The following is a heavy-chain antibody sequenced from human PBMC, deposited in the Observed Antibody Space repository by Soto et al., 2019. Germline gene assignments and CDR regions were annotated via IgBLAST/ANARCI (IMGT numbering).Heavy chain of an antibody. Sequence: SETLSLTCTVSGGSISSGTYSWSWIRQHPGEGLEWIGYIYYSGSTYYNPSLKSRVTISADTSKNQFSLKLSSVTAADTAVYYCARGITIFGVVYFDYWGQGTLVTVSS. CDR1: GGSISSGTYS. CDR2: IYYSGST. V-gene: IGHV4-31*03. D-gene: IGHD3-3*01. J-gene: IGHJ4*02. CDR3: ARGITIFGVVYFDY.